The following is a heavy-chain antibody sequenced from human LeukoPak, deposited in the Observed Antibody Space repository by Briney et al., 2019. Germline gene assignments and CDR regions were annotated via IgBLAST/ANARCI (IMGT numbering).Heavy chain of an antibody. D-gene: IGHD4-11*01. Sequence: PSETLSLTCTVSGGSISSYYWSWIRQPPGEGLEWIGYIYYSGSTNYNPSLKSRVTISVDTSKNQFSLKLSSVTAADTAVYYCARDPTRSGLDYWGQGTLVTVSS. J-gene: IGHJ4*02. V-gene: IGHV4-59*01. CDR3: ARDPTRSGLDY. CDR1: GGSISSYY. CDR2: IYYSGST.